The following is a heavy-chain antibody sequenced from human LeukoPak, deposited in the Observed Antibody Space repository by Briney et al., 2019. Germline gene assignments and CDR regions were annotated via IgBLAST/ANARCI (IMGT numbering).Heavy chain of an antibody. D-gene: IGHD3-22*01. V-gene: IGHV3-7*01. CDR1: EFTFSSYW. Sequence: GGSLRLSCAASEFTFSSYWMSWVRQAPGKGLEWVANIKQDGSEKYYVDSVKGRFTISRDNAKNSLYLQMNSLRAEDTAVYYCHSLYCYDSSGYHRGGFDYWGQGTLVTVSS. CDR2: IKQDGSEK. CDR3: HSLYCYDSSGYHRGGFDY. J-gene: IGHJ4*02.